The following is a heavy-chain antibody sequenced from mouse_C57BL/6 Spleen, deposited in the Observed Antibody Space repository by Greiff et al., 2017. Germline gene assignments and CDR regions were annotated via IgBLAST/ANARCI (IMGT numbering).Heavy chain of an antibody. V-gene: IGHV14-2*01. J-gene: IGHJ1*03. CDR2: IDPEDGET. D-gene: IGHD1-1*01. CDR3: ASVVAARGWYFDV. CDR1: GFNIKDYY. Sequence: VQLQQSGAELVKPGASVKLSCTASGFNIKDYYMHWVKQRTEQGLEWIGRIDPEDGETKYAPKFQGKATITASTSSNTAYLQRSSLTSEDTAVYYCASVVAARGWYFDVWGTGTTVTVSS.